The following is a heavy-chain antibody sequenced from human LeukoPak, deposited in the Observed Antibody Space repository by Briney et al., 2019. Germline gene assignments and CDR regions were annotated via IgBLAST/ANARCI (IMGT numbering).Heavy chain of an antibody. J-gene: IGHJ4*02. CDR3: ARVVSDYYGSGKSTIYYFDY. CDR2: INHSGST. CDR1: GGSFSGYY. D-gene: IGHD3-10*01. Sequence: PSVTLSLTCAVYGGSFSGYYWSWIRQPPGKGLEWIGEINHSGSTNYNPSLKSRVTISVDTSKNQFSLKLSSVTAADTAVYYCARVVSDYYGSGKSTIYYFDYWGQGTLVTVSS. V-gene: IGHV4-34*01.